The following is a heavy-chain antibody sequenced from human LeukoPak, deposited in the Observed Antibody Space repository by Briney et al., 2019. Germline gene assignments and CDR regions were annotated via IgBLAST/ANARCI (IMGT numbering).Heavy chain of an antibody. CDR3: AVEASTRRSNDAFDI. V-gene: IGHV1-2*06. CDR1: GYTFTGYY. CDR2: INPNSGGT. J-gene: IGHJ3*02. D-gene: IGHD2-2*01. Sequence: GASVKVSCKASGYTFTGYYMHWVRQAPGQGLEWMGRINPNSGGTNYAQKFQGRVTMTRDTSISTAYMELSRLRSDDTAVYYCAVEASTRRSNDAFDIWGQGTMVTFSS.